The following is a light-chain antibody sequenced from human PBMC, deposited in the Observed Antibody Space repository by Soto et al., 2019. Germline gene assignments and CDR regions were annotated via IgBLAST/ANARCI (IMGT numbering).Light chain of an antibody. J-gene: IGLJ2*01. CDR3: SSYTSSSTRV. Sequence: QSALTQPASVSGSPGQSITISCTGTSSDVGGYNYVSWYQQHPGKAPKRMIYDVSNRPSGVSNRFSGSKSGNTASLTISGLQAEDEADYYCSSYTSSSTRVFVGGTKVTVL. CDR2: DVS. CDR1: SSDVGGYNY. V-gene: IGLV2-14*01.